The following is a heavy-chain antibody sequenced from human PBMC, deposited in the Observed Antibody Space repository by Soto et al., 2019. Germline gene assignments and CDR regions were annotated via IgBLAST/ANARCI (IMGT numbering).Heavy chain of an antibody. CDR3: ARFTMIVVGKDY. D-gene: IGHD3-22*01. CDR1: GYTLTELS. J-gene: IGHJ4*02. V-gene: IGHV1-24*01. CDR2: LDPEAGET. Sequence: ASVRVSCKVSGYTLTELSMHWVGQAPGKGLEWRGGLDPEAGETISAQKFQGRVTMTEDTSTDTAYMQLNSLRSEDTAVYYCARFTMIVVGKDYWGQGTLVTVSS.